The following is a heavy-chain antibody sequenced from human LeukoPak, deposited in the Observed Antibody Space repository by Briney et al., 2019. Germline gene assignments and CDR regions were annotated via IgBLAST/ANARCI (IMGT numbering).Heavy chain of an antibody. D-gene: IGHD6-6*01. CDR1: GFTFSSYS. CDR2: ISSSGSII. J-gene: IGHJ5*02. CDR3: ARAPGSSSTYDWFDP. V-gene: IGHV3-48*04. Sequence: GGSLRLSCAASGFTFSSYSMNWVRQAPGKGLEWVSYISSSGSIIYYSDSVKGRFTISRDNAKNSLYLQMNSLRAEDTAVYYCARAPGSSSTYDWFDPWGQGTLVTVSS.